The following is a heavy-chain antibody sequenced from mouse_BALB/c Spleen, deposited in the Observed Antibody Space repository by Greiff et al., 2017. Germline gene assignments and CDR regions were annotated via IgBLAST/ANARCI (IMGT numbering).Heavy chain of an antibody. V-gene: IGHV1-4*02. Sequence: VKLMESAAELARPGASVKMSCKASGYTFTSYTMHWVKQRPGQGLEWIGYINPSSGYTEYNQKFKDKTTLTADKSSSTAYMQLSSLTSEDSAVYYCARNYRYDGFAWFAYWGQGTLVTVSA. CDR3: ARNYRYDGFAWFAY. D-gene: IGHD2-14*01. CDR2: INPSSGYT. J-gene: IGHJ3*01. CDR1: GYTFTSYT.